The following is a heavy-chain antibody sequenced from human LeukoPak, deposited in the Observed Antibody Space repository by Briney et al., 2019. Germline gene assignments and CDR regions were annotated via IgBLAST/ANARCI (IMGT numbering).Heavy chain of an antibody. CDR1: VGSLSSGSYY. D-gene: IGHD6-19*01. V-gene: IGHV4-61*01. Sequence: SSETLSLTCTVSVGSLSSGSYYWGWIRQPPGKGLEWIVYAHHRRSTNYNPSLKSRVTISVDTSKNQFSLKLNSVTAADTAVYYCATAGTYSSGWYDDGGQGTLVTV. J-gene: IGHJ5*02. CDR2: AHHRRST. CDR3: ATAGTYSSGWYDD.